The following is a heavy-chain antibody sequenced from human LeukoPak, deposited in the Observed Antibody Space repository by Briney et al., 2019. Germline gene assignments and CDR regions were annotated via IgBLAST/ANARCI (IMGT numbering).Heavy chain of an antibody. CDR3: ARVRVYYDSSGYYSWFDP. CDR1: GGSISSYY. D-gene: IGHD3-22*01. J-gene: IGHJ5*02. CDR2: IYYSGST. V-gene: IGHV4-59*01. Sequence: SETLSLTCTVSGGSISSYYWSWIRQPPGKGLEWIGYIYYSGSTNYNPSLKSRVTISVDTSKNQFSLKLSSVTAADTAVYYCARVRVYYDSSGYYSWFDPWGQGTLVTVSS.